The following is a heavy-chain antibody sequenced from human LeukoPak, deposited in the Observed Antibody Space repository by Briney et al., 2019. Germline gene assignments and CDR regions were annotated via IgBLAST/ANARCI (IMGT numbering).Heavy chain of an antibody. D-gene: IGHD2-2*01. CDR3: ARLLIYCSSTSCHFDY. CDR2: IYYSGIT. J-gene: IGHJ4*02. CDR1: GGSISSSNYY. Sequence: SETLSLTCTVSGGSISSSNYYWGWIRQPPGKGLEWIGSIYYSGITYYNPSLRSRVTISVETSNNQFSLKLSSVTAADTAMYYCARLLIYCSSTSCHFDYWGQGTLVTVSS. V-gene: IGHV4-39*01.